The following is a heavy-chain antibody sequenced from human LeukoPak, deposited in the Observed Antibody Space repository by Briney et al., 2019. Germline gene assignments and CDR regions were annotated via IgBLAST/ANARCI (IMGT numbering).Heavy chain of an antibody. D-gene: IGHD6-19*01. CDR2: INPSGGST. V-gene: IGHV1-46*01. Sequence: ASVRVSSTASGYTFTIYYMHWVRQAPGQGLEWMGIINPSGGSTSYAQKFQGRVTMTRDTSTSTVYMELSSLRSEDTAVYYCARDGYSSGWYGSDYWGQGTLVTVSS. J-gene: IGHJ4*02. CDR3: ARDGYSSGWYGSDY. CDR1: GYTFTIYY.